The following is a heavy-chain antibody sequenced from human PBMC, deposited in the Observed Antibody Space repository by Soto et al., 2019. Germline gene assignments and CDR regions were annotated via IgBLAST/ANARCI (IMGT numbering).Heavy chain of an antibody. Sequence: QVQLVESGGGVVQPGRSLRLSCAASGFTFSSYGMHWVRQAPGKGLEWVAVIWNDGSNKYYADSVKGRFTISRDNSKNTLYLQMNSLRAEDTAVYYCARVETRFDYYYYMDVWGKGTTVTVSS. CDR3: ARVETRFDYYYYMDV. CDR2: IWNDGSNK. V-gene: IGHV3-33*01. CDR1: GFTFSSYG. J-gene: IGHJ6*03.